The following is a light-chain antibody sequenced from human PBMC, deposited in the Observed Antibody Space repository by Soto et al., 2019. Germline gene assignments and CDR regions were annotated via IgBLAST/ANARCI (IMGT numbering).Light chain of an antibody. V-gene: IGLV3-1*01. CDR3: QAWDSSTVV. Sequence: SYELTQPPSVSVSPGQTASITCSGDKWGDKYACWYQQKPGQYPVLVIYQDSKRPSGIPERFSGSNSGNTATLTISGTQAMDEADYYCQAWDSSTVVFGGGTKVTVL. CDR1: KWGDKY. J-gene: IGLJ2*01. CDR2: QDS.